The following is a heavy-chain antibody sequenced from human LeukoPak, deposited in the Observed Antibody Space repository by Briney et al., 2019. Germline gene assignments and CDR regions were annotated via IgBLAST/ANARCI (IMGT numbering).Heavy chain of an antibody. J-gene: IGHJ5*02. V-gene: IGHV4-59*01. CDR2: IYYSGST. Sequence: SETLSLTCTVSGGSISSYYWSWLRQPPGKGLEWIGYIYYSGSTNYNPSLKSRVTISVDTSKNQFSLKLSSVTAADTAVYYCARTLRANWFDPWGQGTLVTVSS. CDR1: GGSISSYY. CDR3: ARTLRANWFDP.